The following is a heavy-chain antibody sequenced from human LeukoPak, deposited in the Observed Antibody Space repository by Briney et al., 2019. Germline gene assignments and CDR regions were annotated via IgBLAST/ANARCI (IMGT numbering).Heavy chain of an antibody. D-gene: IGHD1-26*01. Sequence: SETLSLTCTVSGGSISSYYWSWIRQPPGKGLEWIGYIYSSGSITYNPSLKSRVTISLDTSRNQFSLKLSFVTAADTAVYYCARDGWVGGNTHFQHWGQGTLVIVSS. V-gene: IGHV4-59*01. CDR1: GGSISSYY. CDR3: ARDGWVGGNTHFQH. J-gene: IGHJ1*01. CDR2: IYSSGSI.